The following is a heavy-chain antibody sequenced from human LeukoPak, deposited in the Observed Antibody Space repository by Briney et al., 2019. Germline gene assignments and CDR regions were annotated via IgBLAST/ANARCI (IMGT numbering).Heavy chain of an antibody. Sequence: SETLSLTCTVSGASINRGYWSWLRQTPGKGLEWIGYIHYTGSTNYNPSLKSRVTISLDTSKNQFSLKLSSVTAADTAVYYCARESNYHDSLGYNWFDPWGKGTLVTVSS. CDR3: ARESNYHDSLGYNWFDP. CDR1: GASINRGY. V-gene: IGHV4-59*01. J-gene: IGHJ5*02. CDR2: IHYTGST. D-gene: IGHD3-22*01.